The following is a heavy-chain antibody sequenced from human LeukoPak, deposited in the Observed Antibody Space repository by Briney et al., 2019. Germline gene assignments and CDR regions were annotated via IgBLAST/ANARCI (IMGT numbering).Heavy chain of an antibody. Sequence: ASVKVSCKASGYTFTSYGISWVRQAPGHGLEWMGWISAYDSNTNYAQNLQGRVTMTTDTSTNTAYMELRSLRSDDTAVYYCARVAKAPFPHSSSWWYWGQGTLVTVSS. V-gene: IGHV1-18*01. CDR1: GYTFTSYG. CDR2: ISAYDSNT. J-gene: IGHJ4*02. D-gene: IGHD6-13*01. CDR3: ARVAKAPFPHSSSWWY.